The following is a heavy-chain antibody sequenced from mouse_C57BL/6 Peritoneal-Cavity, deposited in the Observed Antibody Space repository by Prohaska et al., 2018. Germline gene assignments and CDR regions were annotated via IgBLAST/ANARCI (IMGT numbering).Heavy chain of an antibody. CDR3: ARSPYGNFYFDY. Sequence: QVQLQQPGAELVKPGASVKLSCNASGYTFTSYLMQWVKQRPGQGLEWIGEIDPSDSYTNYNQKFKGKATLTVDTSSSTAYMQLSSLTSEDSAVYYCARSPYGNFYFDYWGQGTTLTVSS. D-gene: IGHD2-1*01. CDR2: IDPSDSYT. J-gene: IGHJ2*01. CDR1: GYTFTSYL. V-gene: IGHV1-50*01.